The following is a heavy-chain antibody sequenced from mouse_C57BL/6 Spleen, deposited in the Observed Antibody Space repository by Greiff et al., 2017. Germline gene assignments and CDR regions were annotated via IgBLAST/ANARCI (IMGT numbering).Heavy chain of an antibody. CDR1: GYAFSSSW. Sequence: QVQLKESGPELVKPGASVKISCKASGYAFSSSWMNWVKQRPGKGLEWIGRIYPGDGDTNYNGKFKGKATLTADKSSSTAYMQLSSLTSEDSAVYFCARSGDYGYAMDYWGQGTSVTVSS. V-gene: IGHV1-82*01. J-gene: IGHJ4*01. D-gene: IGHD1-1*01. CDR3: ARSGDYGYAMDY. CDR2: IYPGDGDT.